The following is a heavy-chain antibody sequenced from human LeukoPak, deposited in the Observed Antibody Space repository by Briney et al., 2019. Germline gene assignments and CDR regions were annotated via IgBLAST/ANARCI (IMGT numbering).Heavy chain of an antibody. D-gene: IGHD3-10*01. CDR3: VKDMYYYGSGSYDRPY. CDR2: ISSNGGST. Sequence: GGSLRLSCSASGFTFSSYAMHWVRQAPGKGLEYVSAISSNGGSTYYADSVKGRFTISIDTSKNTLYLQMSSLRAEDTAVYYCVKDMYYYGSGSYDRPYWGQGTLVTVSS. V-gene: IGHV3-64D*06. CDR1: GFTFSSYA. J-gene: IGHJ4*02.